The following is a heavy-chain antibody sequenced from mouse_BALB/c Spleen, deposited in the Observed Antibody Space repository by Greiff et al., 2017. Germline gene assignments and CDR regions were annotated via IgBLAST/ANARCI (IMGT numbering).Heavy chain of an antibody. CDR3: ARHTGDYDDY. CDR2: ISSGGGST. V-gene: IGHV5-12-1*01. Sequence: EVQLVESGGGLVKPGGSLKLSCAASGFAFSSYDMSWVRQTPEKRLEWVAYISSGGGSTYYPDTVKGRFTISRDNAKNTLYLQMSSLKSEDTAMYYCARHTGDYDDYWGQGTTLTVSS. J-gene: IGHJ2*01. D-gene: IGHD2-4*01. CDR1: GFAFSSYD.